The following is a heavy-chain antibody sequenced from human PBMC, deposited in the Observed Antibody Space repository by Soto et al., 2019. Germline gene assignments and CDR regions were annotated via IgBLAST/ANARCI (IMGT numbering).Heavy chain of an antibody. J-gene: IGHJ6*02. CDR1: GFTFTSSA. V-gene: IGHV1-58*01. CDR3: AADDLGIAAAGTPDYYYYGMDV. CDR2: IVVGSGNT. Sequence: SVKVSCKASGFTFTSSAVQWVRQARGQRLEWIGWIVVGSGNTNYAQKFQERVTITRDMSTSTAYMEMSSLRSEDTAVYYCAADDLGIAAAGTPDYYYYGMDVWGQGTTVTVSS. D-gene: IGHD6-13*01.